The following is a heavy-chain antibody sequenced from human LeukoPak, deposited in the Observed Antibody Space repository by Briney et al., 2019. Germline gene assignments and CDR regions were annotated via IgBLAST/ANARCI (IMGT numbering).Heavy chain of an antibody. D-gene: IGHD6-13*01. CDR1: GFTVSSNY. CDR2: IYSGGST. V-gene: IGHV3-53*01. CDR3: AKVPGGSSWYAGVDY. J-gene: IGHJ4*02. Sequence: PGGSLRLSCAASGFTVSSNYMSWVRQAPGKGLEWVSVIYSGGSTYYADSVKGRFTISRDNSKNTLYLQMNSLRAEDTAVYYCAKVPGGSSWYAGVDYWGQGTLVTVSS.